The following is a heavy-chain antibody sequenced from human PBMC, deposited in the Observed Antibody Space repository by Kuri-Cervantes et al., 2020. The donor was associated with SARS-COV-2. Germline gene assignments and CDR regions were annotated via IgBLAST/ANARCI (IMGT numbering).Heavy chain of an antibody. CDR2: IKQDGSEK. J-gene: IGHJ4*02. Sequence: GESLKISCAASGFTFSSYWMSWVRQAPGKGLEWVANIKQDGSEKYYVDSVKGRFTISRDNSKNTLFLQMNNLRPEYTGIYYCVKEGDWGFDYWGQGTLVTVSS. D-gene: IGHD3-16*01. V-gene: IGHV3-7*01. CDR3: VKEGDWGFDY. CDR1: GFTFSSYW.